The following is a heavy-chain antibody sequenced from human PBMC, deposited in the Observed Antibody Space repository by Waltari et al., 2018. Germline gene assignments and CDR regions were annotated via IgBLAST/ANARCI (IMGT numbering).Heavy chain of an antibody. J-gene: IGHJ4*02. CDR1: GFTFSSYS. CDR2: ISSSSSYI. Sequence: EVQLVESGGGLVKPGGSLRLSCAASGFTFSSYSMNWVRQAPGKGLEWVSSISSSSSYIYYADSVKGRFTISRDNAKNSLYLQMNSLRAEDTAVYYCARSDCSSTSCSTFDYWGQGTLVTVSS. CDR3: ARSDCSSTSCSTFDY. V-gene: IGHV3-21*01. D-gene: IGHD2-2*01.